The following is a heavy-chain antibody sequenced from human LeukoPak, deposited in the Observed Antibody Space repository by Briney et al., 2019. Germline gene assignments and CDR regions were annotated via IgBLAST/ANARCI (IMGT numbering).Heavy chain of an antibody. V-gene: IGHV3-30*03. Sequence: GGSLRLSCAASGFTFSSYGMHWVRQAPGKGLAWVAVISYDGSNRYYADSVKGRVTISRDTSKNTLYLQMNSLRAADTAVYYCARDKDTSYLSSFDYWGQGTLVTVSS. CDR2: ISYDGSNR. CDR1: GFTFSSYG. J-gene: IGHJ4*02. D-gene: IGHD2-2*01. CDR3: ARDKDTSYLSSFDY.